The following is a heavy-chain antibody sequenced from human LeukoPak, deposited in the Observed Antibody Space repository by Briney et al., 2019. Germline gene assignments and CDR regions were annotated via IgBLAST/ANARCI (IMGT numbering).Heavy chain of an antibody. J-gene: IGHJ4*02. CDR1: SGSISSYY. V-gene: IGHV4-59*08. CDR3: ARYSGSYSGFDY. Sequence: SETLSLTCTVSSGSISSYYWSWIRQPPGKGLEWIGYIYYSGSINYNPSLKSRVTISVDTSKNQFSLKLRSVTAADTAVYYCARYSGSYSGFDYWGQGTLVTVSS. CDR2: IYYSGSI. D-gene: IGHD1-26*01.